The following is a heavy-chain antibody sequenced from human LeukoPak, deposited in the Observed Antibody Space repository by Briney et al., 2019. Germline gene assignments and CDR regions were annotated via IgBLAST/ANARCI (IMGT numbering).Heavy chain of an antibody. CDR2: ISSGSSYI. D-gene: IGHD6-13*01. J-gene: IGHJ4*02. Sequence: GVLRLSCAASGFTFSSYSMNWVRQAPGKGLEWVSSISSGSSYIFYADSVKGRFTISRDNAKNSLYLQMNSLRAEDTAVYYCARGGRIAAVVLDYWGQGTLVTVSS. V-gene: IGHV3-21*01. CDR1: GFTFSSYS. CDR3: ARGGRIAAVVLDY.